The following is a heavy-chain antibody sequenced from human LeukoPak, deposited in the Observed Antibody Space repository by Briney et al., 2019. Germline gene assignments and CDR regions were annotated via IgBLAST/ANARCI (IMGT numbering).Heavy chain of an antibody. CDR2: IYSGGST. CDR1: GFTVRNNY. D-gene: IGHD2/OR15-2a*01. CDR3: AKGPLLWD. J-gene: IGHJ4*02. Sequence: HSGGSLRLSCAASGFTVRNNYMSWVRQAPGKGLEWVSLIYSGGSTYYADSVKGRFTVSRDNSKNTLYLQMNSLRAEDTAVYYCAKGPLLWDWGQGTLVTVSS. V-gene: IGHV3-66*01.